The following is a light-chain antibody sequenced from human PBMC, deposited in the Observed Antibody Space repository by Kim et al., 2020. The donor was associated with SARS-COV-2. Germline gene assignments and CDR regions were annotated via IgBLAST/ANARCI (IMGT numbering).Light chain of an antibody. CDR2: AAS. J-gene: IGKJ1*01. V-gene: IGKV1-6*01. CDR1: QGIRNE. CDR3: LQDNSYPRT. Sequence: AIQMTQSPSSLSASVGDRVTITCRASQGIRNELGWYQQKPGRAPKLMIYAASTIHSGVPSRFSGSGSGTDFTLTISSLQPEDFATYYCLQDNSYPRTFGQGTKVEIK.